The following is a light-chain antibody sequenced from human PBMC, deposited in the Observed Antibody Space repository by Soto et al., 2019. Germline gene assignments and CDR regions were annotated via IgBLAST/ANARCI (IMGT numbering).Light chain of an antibody. CDR2: RNN. Sequence: QSVLTQPPSASGTPGQRVTISCSGSSSNIGSNFVYWYQQLPGTAPRLLIYRNNQRPSGVPDRFSGSKSGTSASLAISGLRSEDAADYYCAAWDDSLSAVVFGGGTKRTVL. V-gene: IGLV1-47*01. CDR3: AAWDDSLSAVV. J-gene: IGLJ2*01. CDR1: SSNIGSNF.